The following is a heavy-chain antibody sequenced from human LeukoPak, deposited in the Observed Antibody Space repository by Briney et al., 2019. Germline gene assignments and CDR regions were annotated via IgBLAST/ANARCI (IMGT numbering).Heavy chain of an antibody. CDR1: GFTFSDYY. V-gene: IGHV3-11*03. CDR3: ARRGTTYCTVDSCHPNWFDP. J-gene: IGHJ5*02. D-gene: IGHD2-15*01. Sequence: GGSLRISCAASGFTFSDYYTTWIRQAPGRGLEWISYINGSSSDTKYADSVKGRFTISRDNAKNSVYLLMNSLRAEDTAVYYCARRGTTYCTVDSCHPNWFDPWGQGTLVTVSS. CDR2: INGSSSDT.